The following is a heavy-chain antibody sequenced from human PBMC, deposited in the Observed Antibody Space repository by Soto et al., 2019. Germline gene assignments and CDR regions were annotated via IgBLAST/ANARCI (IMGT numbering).Heavy chain of an antibody. CDR2: IWYDGSNK. CDR3: AIDFNYDCWSGYYPWFEP. CDR1: GETFSIYG. Sequence: PAGSLGLSCAASGETFSIYGMHWVRQAPGKGLEWVAVIWYDGSNKYYADSVKGRFTISRDNSKNTLYLQMNSLRAEDTAVYYCAIDFNYDCWSGYYPWFEPWGQGTLVTVSS. V-gene: IGHV3-33*01. D-gene: IGHD3-3*01. J-gene: IGHJ5*02.